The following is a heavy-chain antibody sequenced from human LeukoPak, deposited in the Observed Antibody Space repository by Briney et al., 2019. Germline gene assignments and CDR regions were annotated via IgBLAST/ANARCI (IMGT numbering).Heavy chain of an antibody. CDR2: IYYSGST. Sequence: PSETLSLTCTVSGGSISSYYWSWIRQPPGKGLEWIGYIYYSGSTNYNPSLKSRVTISVDTSKNQFSLKLSSVTAADTAVYYCARFASEWALYYMDVWGKGTTVTISS. CDR3: ARFASEWALYYMDV. CDR1: GGSISSYY. V-gene: IGHV4-59*08. D-gene: IGHD1-14*01. J-gene: IGHJ6*03.